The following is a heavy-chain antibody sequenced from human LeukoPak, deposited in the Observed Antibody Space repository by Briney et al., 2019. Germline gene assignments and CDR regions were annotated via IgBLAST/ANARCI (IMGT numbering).Heavy chain of an antibody. V-gene: IGHV5-51*01. Sequence: KISCKVSGYTFNNYWIGWVRQMPGRGLEWMGMLYPDGSATTYHPSFEGRVTISADKSVTTAYLEWNSLKASDTALYYCVRQGLQSGTYPAYWGPGTLVTVSS. D-gene: IGHD1-26*01. CDR3: VRQGLQSGTYPAY. J-gene: IGHJ4*02. CDR1: GYTFNNYW. CDR2: LYPDGSAT.